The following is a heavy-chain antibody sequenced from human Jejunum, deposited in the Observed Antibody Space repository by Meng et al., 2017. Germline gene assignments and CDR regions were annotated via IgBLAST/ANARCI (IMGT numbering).Heavy chain of an antibody. J-gene: IGHJ5*02. Sequence: QVQLQESGPGLVKPSQTLSLTCTVSGGSISSDDYYWSWLRQPPGKGLEWIGYIHYIGSAFYHPALKSRATISTDTSQKQCSLEVSSVTAADSAVYYCARGHQVDPWGPGTLVTVSS. CDR3: ARGHQVDP. D-gene: IGHD2-2*01. V-gene: IGHV4-30-4*01. CDR2: IHYIGSA. CDR1: GGSISSDDYY.